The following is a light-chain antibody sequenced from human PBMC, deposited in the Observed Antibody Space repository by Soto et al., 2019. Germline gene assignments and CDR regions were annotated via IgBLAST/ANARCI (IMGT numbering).Light chain of an antibody. J-gene: IGKJ1*01. CDR2: DAS. Sequence: IFLAHSPVTPCDTPSVCATLCCSASQSLSSNLLAWYQQKPGQAPRLLIYDASSRAAGIPDRFSGSGSGTDFTLTISSLEPEDFAAYHCQQSDGTPRTFGQGTKVDI. CDR1: QSLSSNL. V-gene: IGKV3D-20*02. CDR3: QQSDGTPRT.